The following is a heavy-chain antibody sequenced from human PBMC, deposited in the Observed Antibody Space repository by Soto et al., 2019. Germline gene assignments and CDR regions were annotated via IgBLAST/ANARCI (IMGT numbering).Heavy chain of an antibody. D-gene: IGHD2-21*01. CDR1: GGSFSGYY. Sequence: SETLSLTCAVYGGSFSGYYWSWIRQPPGKGLEWIGEINHSGSTNYNPSLKSRVTISVDTSKNQFSLKLSSVTAADTAVYYCAGKIVVVSVNYYGMDVWGQGTTVTVSS. CDR2: INHSGST. V-gene: IGHV4-34*01. J-gene: IGHJ6*02. CDR3: AGKIVVVSVNYYGMDV.